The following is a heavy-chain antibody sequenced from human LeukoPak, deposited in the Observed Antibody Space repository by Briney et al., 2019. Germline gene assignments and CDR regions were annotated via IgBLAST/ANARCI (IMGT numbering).Heavy chain of an antibody. CDR3: ASDSPYYGMDV. CDR2: INSDGSAT. Sequence: GGSLRLSCAASGFPFSSYWMHWARQVPGKGLLWVSRINSDGSATIYADSVRGRFTISRDNAKNTLYLQMSGLRVEDTAVYHCASDSPYYGMDVWGQGTTVTVSS. V-gene: IGHV3-74*01. CDR1: GFPFSSYW. J-gene: IGHJ6*02.